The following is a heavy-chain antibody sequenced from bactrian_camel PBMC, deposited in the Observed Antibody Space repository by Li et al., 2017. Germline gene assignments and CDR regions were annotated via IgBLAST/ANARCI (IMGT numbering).Heavy chain of an antibody. D-gene: IGHD2*01. V-gene: IGHV3S53*01. CDR1: GYTLPMN. CDR2: IDNDGRT. J-gene: IGHJ4*01. CDR3: AADTRRTYCSDGYSVLYNY. Sequence: QVQLVESGGDSVQAGESLRLSCVASGYTLPMNMGWFRRLPGQEREGVAAIDNDGRTRYGKIDSVKGRFTISRDNAKPTMYLRMDNLQPEDTAMYYCAADTRRTYCSDGYSVLYNYWGQGTQVTVS.